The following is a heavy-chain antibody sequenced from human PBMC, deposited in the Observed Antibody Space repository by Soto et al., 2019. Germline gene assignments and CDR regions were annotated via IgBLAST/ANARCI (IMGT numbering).Heavy chain of an antibody. J-gene: IGHJ5*02. CDR1: GFSLSTSGMG. CDR2: IYWDDDK. CDR3: AHRRAYCTGGSCYSIWFDP. Sequence: QITLKESGPTLVKPTQTLTLTCTFSGFSLSTSGMGVGWIRQPPGKALEWLALIYWDDDKRYSPSLKSRLTITKDTSKNQAVLTMTIMEPVDTATYYCAHRRAYCTGGSCYSIWFDPWGQGTLVTVSS. D-gene: IGHD2-15*01. V-gene: IGHV2-5*02.